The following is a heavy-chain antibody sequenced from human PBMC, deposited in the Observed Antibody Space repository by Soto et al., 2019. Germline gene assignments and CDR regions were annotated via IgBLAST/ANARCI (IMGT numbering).Heavy chain of an antibody. D-gene: IGHD3-22*01. J-gene: IGHJ3*02. Sequence: GGSLRLSCAASGFTFSSYAMSWVRQAPGKGLEWVSAISGSGGSTYYADSVKGRFTISRDNSKNTLYLQMNSLRAEDTAVYYCAKDRVVVVITTPLDAFDIWGQGTMVTVSS. CDR1: GFTFSSYA. CDR3: AKDRVVVVITTPLDAFDI. V-gene: IGHV3-23*01. CDR2: ISGSGGST.